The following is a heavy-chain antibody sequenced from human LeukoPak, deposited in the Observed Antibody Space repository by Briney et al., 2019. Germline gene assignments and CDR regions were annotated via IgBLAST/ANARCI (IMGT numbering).Heavy chain of an antibody. J-gene: IGHJ4*02. CDR1: GFTFSSYS. CDR2: ISSSSSYI. CDR3: ARPYYYDSSGYLVLFDY. V-gene: IGHV3-21*01. D-gene: IGHD3-22*01. Sequence: GGSLRLSCAASGFTFSSYSMNWVRQARGKGLEGVSSISSSSSYIYYADSVKGRFTISRDNAKNSLYLQMNSLRAEDTAVYYCARPYYYDSSGYLVLFDYWGQGTLVTVSS.